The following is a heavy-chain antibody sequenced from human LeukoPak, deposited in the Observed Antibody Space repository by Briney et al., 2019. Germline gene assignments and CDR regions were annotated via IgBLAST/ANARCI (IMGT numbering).Heavy chain of an antibody. D-gene: IGHD3-16*01. CDR1: GGSISSYY. CDR3: ARGGTSDAFDI. J-gene: IGHJ3*02. CDR2: IYYSGST. Sequence: SETLSLTCTVSGGSISSYYWSWIRQPPGKGLEWIGYIYYSGSTNYNPPLKSRVTISVDTSKNQFSLKLSSVTAADTAVYYCARGGTSDAFDIWGQGTMVTVSS. V-gene: IGHV4-59*08.